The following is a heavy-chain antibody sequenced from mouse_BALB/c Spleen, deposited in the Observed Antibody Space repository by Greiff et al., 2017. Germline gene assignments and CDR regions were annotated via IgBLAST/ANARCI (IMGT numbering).Heavy chain of an antibody. CDR1: GFTFSSYG. CDR3: ARDGGITTASWFAY. Sequence: EVKLVESGGGLVQPGGSLKLSCAASGFTFSSYGMSWVRQTPDKRLELVATINSNGGSTYYPDSVKGRFTISRDNAKNTLYLQMSSLKSEDTAMYYCARDGGITTASWFAYWGQGTLVTVSA. J-gene: IGHJ3*01. V-gene: IGHV5-6-3*01. D-gene: IGHD1-2*01. CDR2: INSNGGST.